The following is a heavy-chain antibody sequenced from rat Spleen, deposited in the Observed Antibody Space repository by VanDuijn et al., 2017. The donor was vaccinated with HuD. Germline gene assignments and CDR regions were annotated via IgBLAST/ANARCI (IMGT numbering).Heavy chain of an antibody. CDR1: GFTFNNYW. D-gene: IGHD1-6*01. Sequence: EVQLVESGGGLVQPGRSLKLSCVASGFTFNNYWMTWIRQAPGKGLEWVASITNTGGSTYYPDSVKGRFTISRDNAKSTLYLQMNSLRSEDTATYYGTRDMYTTDYYYPYVMDSWGQGASVTVSS. V-gene: IGHV5-31*01. J-gene: IGHJ4*01. CDR2: ITNTGGST. CDR3: TRDMYTTDYYYPYVMDS.